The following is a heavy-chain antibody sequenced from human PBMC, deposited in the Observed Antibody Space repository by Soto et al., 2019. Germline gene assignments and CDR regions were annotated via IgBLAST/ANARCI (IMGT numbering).Heavy chain of an antibody. J-gene: IGHJ4*02. CDR1: GASITGSFF. CDR2: FSLSGTT. Sequence: KPSETLSLTCTVSGASITGSFFWSWIRQPAGKGLEWIGRFSLSGTTNYNPSLRSRVTISEDSSNNQFSLKLNSVTAADTAVYYCARHGGYYFDYWGQGAPVTVSS. V-gene: IGHV4-4*07. CDR3: ARHGGYYFDY. D-gene: IGHD3-16*01.